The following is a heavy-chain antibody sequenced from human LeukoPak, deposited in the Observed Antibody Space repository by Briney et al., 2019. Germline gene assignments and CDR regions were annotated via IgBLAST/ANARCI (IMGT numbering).Heavy chain of an antibody. V-gene: IGHV3-48*02. CDR2: ISSSSSTI. J-gene: IGHJ5*02. Sequence: GGSLRLSCAASGFTFSSYGMHWVRQAPGKGLEWVSYISSSSSTIYYADSVKGRFTISRDNAKNSLYLQMNSLRDEDTAVYYCARDSMVRGVIPSWFDPWGQGTLVTVSS. D-gene: IGHD3-10*01. CDR3: ARDSMVRGVIPSWFDP. CDR1: GFTFSSYG.